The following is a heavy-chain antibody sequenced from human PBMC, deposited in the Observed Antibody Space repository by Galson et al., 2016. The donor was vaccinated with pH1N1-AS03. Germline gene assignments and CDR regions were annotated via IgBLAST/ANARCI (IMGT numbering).Heavy chain of an antibody. V-gene: IGHV4-59*01. D-gene: IGHD3-10*01. CDR2: IYNTGST. J-gene: IGHJ4*02. CDR3: AREGGSYLSH. CDR1: GGSISSFY. Sequence: LSLTCTVSGGSISSFYWTWIRQPPGKGLGWIGYIYNTGSTNYNPSLRGRVTISLDTSKNQFSLNLSSVTAADTAVYYCAREGGSYLSHGGQGTLVTVSS.